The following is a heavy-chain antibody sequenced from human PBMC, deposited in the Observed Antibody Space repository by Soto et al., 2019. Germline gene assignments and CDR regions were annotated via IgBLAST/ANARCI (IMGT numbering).Heavy chain of an antibody. CDR3: AREEELRSYNWFDT. D-gene: IGHD1-7*01. Sequence: GASVKISCKGSGGTFSSYAISWVRQAPGQGLEWMGGIIPIFGTANYAQKFQGRVTITADKSTSTAYMELSSLRSEDTAVYYCAREEELRSYNWFDTWGQGTLVTVSS. CDR1: GGTFSSYA. V-gene: IGHV1-69*06. J-gene: IGHJ5*02. CDR2: IIPIFGTA.